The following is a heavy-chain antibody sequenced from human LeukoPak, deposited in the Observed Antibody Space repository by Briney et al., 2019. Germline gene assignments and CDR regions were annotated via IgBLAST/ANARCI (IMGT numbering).Heavy chain of an antibody. D-gene: IGHD6-13*01. V-gene: IGHV4-61*08. Sequence: SETLSLTCTVSGGSISSGDYYWSWIRQPPGKGLEWIGYIYYSGSTNYNPSLKSRVTISVDTSKNQFSLKLSSVTAADTAVYYCASGGGSSSWYRLDYWGQGTLVTVSS. J-gene: IGHJ4*02. CDR3: ASGGGSSSWYRLDY. CDR1: GGSISSGDYY. CDR2: IYYSGST.